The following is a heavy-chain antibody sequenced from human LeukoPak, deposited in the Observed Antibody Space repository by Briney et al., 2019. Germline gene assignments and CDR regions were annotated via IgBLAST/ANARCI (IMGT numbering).Heavy chain of an antibody. D-gene: IGHD2-8*01. V-gene: IGHV4-39*01. J-gene: IGHJ4*02. CDR1: GGSISSGSYY. CDR3: ARNNTLMMYPRGGEDKGFDY. CDR2: IYYSGST. Sequence: SETLSLTCTVSGGSISSGSYYWGWIRQPPGKGLEWIGSIYYSGSTHYNPSLKSRVTISVDTSRNEFSLKLSSVTAADTAVYYCARNNTLMMYPRGGEDKGFDYWGQGTLVTVSS.